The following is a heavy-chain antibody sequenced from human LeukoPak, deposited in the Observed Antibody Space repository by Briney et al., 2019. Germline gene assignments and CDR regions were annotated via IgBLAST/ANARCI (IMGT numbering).Heavy chain of an antibody. V-gene: IGHV4-30-2*01. CDR3: ARGVVTARQAFDI. Sequence: PSETLSLTCAVSGGSISSGGYSWSWIRQPPGKGLEWIGYIYHSGSTYYNPSLKSRVTISVDRSKNQFSLKLSSVTAADTAVYYCARGVVTARQAFDIWGQGTMVTVSS. CDR1: GGSISSGGYS. CDR2: IYHSGST. D-gene: IGHD2-21*02. J-gene: IGHJ3*02.